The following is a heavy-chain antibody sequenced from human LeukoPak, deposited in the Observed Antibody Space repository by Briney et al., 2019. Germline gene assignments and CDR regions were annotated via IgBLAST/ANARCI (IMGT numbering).Heavy chain of an antibody. CDR3: AREGAGTHYFDY. J-gene: IGHJ4*02. CDR2: IIPIFGTA. D-gene: IGHD4/OR15-4a*01. CDR1: GGTFSSYA. V-gene: IGHV1-69*13. Sequence: SVKFSCKASGGTFSSYAISWVRQAPGQGLEWMGGIIPIFGTANYAQKFQGRVTITADESTSTVYMELSSLRSEDTAVYYCAREGAGTHYFDYWGQGTLVTVSS.